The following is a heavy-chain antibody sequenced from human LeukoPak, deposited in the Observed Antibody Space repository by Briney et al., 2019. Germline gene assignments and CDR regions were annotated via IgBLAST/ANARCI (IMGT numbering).Heavy chain of an antibody. J-gene: IGHJ5*02. CDR2: ISSSSSYI. D-gene: IGHD2-15*01. CDR1: GFTFSSYS. CDR3: ARDRLSSGGIPNWFDP. Sequence: GGSLRLSCAASGFTFSSYSMNWVRQAPGKGLEWVSSISSSSSYIYYADSVKGRFTISRDNAKNSLYLQMNSLRAEDTAVYYCARDRLSSGGIPNWFDPWGQGTLVTVSS. V-gene: IGHV3-21*01.